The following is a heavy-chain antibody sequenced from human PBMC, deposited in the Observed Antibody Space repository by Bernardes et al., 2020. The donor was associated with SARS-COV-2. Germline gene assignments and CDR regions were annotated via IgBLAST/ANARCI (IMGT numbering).Heavy chain of an antibody. CDR3: ARYDFWSGYYYYGMDV. CDR1: GFPFIDTY. V-gene: IGHV1-2*02. D-gene: IGHD3-3*01. Sequence: ASVKVSCKGSGFPFIDTYIHWLRQAPGQGLECMGCITPNSGDTYFAQKFRGRVTMTRNTSISTAYMELSSLRSEDTAVYYCARYDFWSGYYYYGMDVWGQGTTVTVSS. J-gene: IGHJ6*02. CDR2: ITPNSGDT.